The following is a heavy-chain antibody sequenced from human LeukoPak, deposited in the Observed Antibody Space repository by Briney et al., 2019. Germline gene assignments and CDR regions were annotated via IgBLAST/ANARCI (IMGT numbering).Heavy chain of an antibody. CDR2: ISYDGSNK. CDR1: GFTFSSYG. Sequence: GGSLRLSCAASGFTFSSYGMHWVRQAPGKGPEWVAVISYDGSNKYYADSVKGRFTISRDNSKNTLYLQMNSLRAEDTAVYYCAKSASQRRTYYYYMDVWGKGTTVTVSS. J-gene: IGHJ6*03. V-gene: IGHV3-30*18. CDR3: AKSASQRRTYYYYMDV.